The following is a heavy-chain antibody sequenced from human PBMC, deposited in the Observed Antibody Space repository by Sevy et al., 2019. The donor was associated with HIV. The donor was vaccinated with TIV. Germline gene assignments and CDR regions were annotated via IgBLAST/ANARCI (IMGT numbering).Heavy chain of an antibody. Sequence: ASVRVSCKVSGYTLTELSMHWLRQAPEKGLAWVGSFDPEDGETVYEHNFQGRVSMTEDTSTDTAYMEVISLKFEDTAVYYCATTKDYYDSSGYPFDYWGQGTLVTVSS. V-gene: IGHV1-24*01. CDR3: ATTKDYYDSSGYPFDY. J-gene: IGHJ4*02. CDR2: FDPEDGET. D-gene: IGHD3-22*01. CDR1: GYTLTELS.